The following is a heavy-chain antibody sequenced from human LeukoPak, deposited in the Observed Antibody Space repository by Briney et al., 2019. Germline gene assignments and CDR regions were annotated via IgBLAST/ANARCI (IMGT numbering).Heavy chain of an antibody. CDR2: INSDGSST. CDR1: GFTFSSYW. Sequence: GGSLRLSCAASGFTFSSYWMHWVRHAPGKGLVWVSRINSDGSSTSYADSVKGRFTISRDNAKNTLYLQMNSLRAEDTAVYYCARAGGQYYYDSSGYPHDYWGQGTLVTVSS. CDR3: ARAGGQYYYDSSGYPHDY. D-gene: IGHD3-22*01. J-gene: IGHJ4*02. V-gene: IGHV3-74*01.